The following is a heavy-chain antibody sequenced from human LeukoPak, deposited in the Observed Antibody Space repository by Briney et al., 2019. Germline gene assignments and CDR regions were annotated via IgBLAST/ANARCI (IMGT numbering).Heavy chain of an antibody. CDR1: GGSFSGYY. CDR2: INHSGST. V-gene: IGHV4-34*01. J-gene: IGHJ4*02. Sequence: SETLSLTCAVYGGSFSGYYWSWIRQPPGKGLEWIGEINHSGSTNYNPSLKSRVTISVDTSKNQFSLKLSSVTAADTAVYYWARGLDFTDIVAEYYFDYWGQGTLVTVSS. D-gene: IGHD5-12*01. CDR3: ARGLDFTDIVAEYYFDY.